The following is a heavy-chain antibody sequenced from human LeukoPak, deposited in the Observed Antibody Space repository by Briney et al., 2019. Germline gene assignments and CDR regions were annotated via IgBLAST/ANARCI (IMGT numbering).Heavy chain of an antibody. CDR2: ISGSGATT. D-gene: IGHD3-22*01. V-gene: IGHV3-23*01. CDR3: VRESTSSGYYDAPDY. J-gene: IGHJ4*02. CDR1: GFTFRTYT. Sequence: ARGSLRLSSAASGFTFRTYTMTWVRHAPGKGLGWGSSISGSGATTYNADPLRGRFTTSRDNSKNTLYLQMHRLRAGDTAVYYCVRESTSSGYYDAPDYWGQGTLVTVS.